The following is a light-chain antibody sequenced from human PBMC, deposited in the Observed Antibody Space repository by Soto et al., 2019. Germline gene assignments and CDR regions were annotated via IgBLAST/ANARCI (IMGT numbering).Light chain of an antibody. Sequence: DLQMTQSPSSLSASVGDRVTITCRASQSISTRINWYQQKPGKAPKVLIYAASSLQSGVPSRFSGSGSGTDFTLTISSLEPEDFATYYCQQSYGIPYTFGQGTKLEIK. V-gene: IGKV1-39*01. CDR3: QQSYGIPYT. J-gene: IGKJ2*01. CDR2: AAS. CDR1: QSISTR.